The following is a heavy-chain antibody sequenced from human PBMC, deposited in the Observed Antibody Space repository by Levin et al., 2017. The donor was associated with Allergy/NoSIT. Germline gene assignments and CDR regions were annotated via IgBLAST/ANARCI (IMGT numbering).Heavy chain of an antibody. Sequence: SETLSLTCAVYGDSFSNYYWSWIRQSPGKGLEWLGEIKDSGSINYNPSLKSRVTISADTSKNQFSLKLTSLTAADTAVYYCTRGLLRYYPRSAYWGQGTTVTVSS. CDR3: TRGLLRYYPRSAY. J-gene: IGHJ6*02. CDR2: IKDSGSI. V-gene: IGHV4-34*01. D-gene: IGHD3-9*01. CDR1: GDSFSNYY.